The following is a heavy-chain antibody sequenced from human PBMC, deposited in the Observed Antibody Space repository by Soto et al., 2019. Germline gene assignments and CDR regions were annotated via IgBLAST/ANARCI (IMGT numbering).Heavy chain of an antibody. CDR2: ISGSGGST. J-gene: IGHJ4*02. Sequence: PGGSLRLSCAASGFTFSSYAMSWVRQAPGKGLEWVSAISGSGGSTYYADSVKGRFTISRDNSKNTLYLQMNSLRAEDTAVYYCAKSPPPHYYDSSGSFDYWGQGTLVTVSS. CDR3: AKSPPPHYYDSSGSFDY. CDR1: GFTFSSYA. D-gene: IGHD3-22*01. V-gene: IGHV3-23*01.